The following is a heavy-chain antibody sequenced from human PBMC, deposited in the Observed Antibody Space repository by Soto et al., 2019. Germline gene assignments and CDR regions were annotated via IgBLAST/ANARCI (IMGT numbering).Heavy chain of an antibody. D-gene: IGHD3-3*01. CDR2: IYYSGST. J-gene: IGHJ6*03. CDR3: ARLSGVDLLYYYYYYMDV. Sequence: SETLSLTCTVSGGSISSYYWSWIRQPPWKGLEWIGYIYYSGSTNYNPSLKSRVTISVDTSKNQFSLKLSSVTAADTAVYYCARLSGVDLLYYYYYYMDVWGKGTTVTVSS. CDR1: GGSISSYY. V-gene: IGHV4-59*08.